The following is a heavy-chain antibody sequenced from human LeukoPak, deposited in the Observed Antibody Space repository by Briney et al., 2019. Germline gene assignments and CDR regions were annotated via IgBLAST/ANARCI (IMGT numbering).Heavy chain of an antibody. CDR2: IYPGDSDT. J-gene: IGHJ3*02. V-gene: IGHV5-51*01. CDR1: GYSFTSYW. D-gene: IGHD3-22*01. Sequence: GESLKISCKGSGYSFTSYWIGWVRQMAGKGLEWMGIIYPGDSDTRYSPSFQGQASTAADKSISTAYLQWSSLKASDTAMYYCAREGYDSSGYYWDAFDIWGQGTMVTVSS. CDR3: AREGYDSSGYYWDAFDI.